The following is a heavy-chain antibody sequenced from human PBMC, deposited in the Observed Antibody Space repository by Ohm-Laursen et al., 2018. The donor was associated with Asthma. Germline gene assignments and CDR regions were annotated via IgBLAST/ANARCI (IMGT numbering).Heavy chain of an antibody. Sequence: ASVKVSCKASGYSLSSNAISWVRQAPGQRPEWMGWIYIRNTNYAPKFRDRITLSTDTSTNTAYMDLRSLRPDDTAVYYCVRDVVDRFDFWGQGSLVIVSS. CDR1: GYSLSSNA. V-gene: IGHV1-18*04. J-gene: IGHJ4*02. D-gene: IGHD2-21*01. CDR3: VRDVVDRFDF. CDR2: IYIRNT.